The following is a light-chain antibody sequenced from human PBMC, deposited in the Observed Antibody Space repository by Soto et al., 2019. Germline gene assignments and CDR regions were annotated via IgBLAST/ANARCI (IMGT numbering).Light chain of an antibody. CDR1: QSVSNNY. Sequence: EIVLTQSPGTLSLSPGEGATLSCRASQSVSNNYLAWFQQKPGQAPRLLIYGASRRATGIPDRFSGSGSGTDFTLTISRLEPEDFAVYYCQQYAYSPRTFGQGTKVDIK. V-gene: IGKV3-20*01. J-gene: IGKJ1*01. CDR3: QQYAYSPRT. CDR2: GAS.